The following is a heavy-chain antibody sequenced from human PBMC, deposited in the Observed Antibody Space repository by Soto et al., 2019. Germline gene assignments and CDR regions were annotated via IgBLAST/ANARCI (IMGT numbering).Heavy chain of an antibody. CDR3: ARDSLALFDS. CDR2: IYSSGST. CDR1: DGSVSSGSYY. V-gene: IGHV4-61*01. D-gene: IGHD5-12*01. J-gene: IGHJ4*02. Sequence: SETLSLTCTVSDGSVSSGSYYWTWIRQPPGKGLEWIGYIYSSGSTLYNPSLKSRVIISVDTSMIQFSLKLSSVTAADTAVYYCARDSLALFDSWGQGTLVTVSS.